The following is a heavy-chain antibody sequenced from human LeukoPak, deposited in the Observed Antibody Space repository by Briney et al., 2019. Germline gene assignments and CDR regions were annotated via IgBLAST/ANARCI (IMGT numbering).Heavy chain of an antibody. D-gene: IGHD6-19*01. J-gene: IGHJ3*02. CDR2: IKSDGSRT. Sequence: PGGSLRLSCAASGFTFSTYWMHWVRQARGKGLVWVSRIKSDGSRTTYADSVKGRFTISRDNAKNTLYLQMNSLRTEDTAVYYCARPETQYSSGLDGFDIWGQGTMVTVSS. V-gene: IGHV3-74*01. CDR1: GFTFSTYW. CDR3: ARPETQYSSGLDGFDI.